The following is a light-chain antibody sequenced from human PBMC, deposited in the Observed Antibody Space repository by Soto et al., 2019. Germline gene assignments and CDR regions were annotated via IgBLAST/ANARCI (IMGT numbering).Light chain of an antibody. CDR3: SSYAGSRTLV. CDR1: SSDVGAYDY. CDR2: DVT. Sequence: QSALTQPASVSGSPGQSVTISCTGTSSDVGAYDYVSWYQQHPGKAPKLIIYDVTNRPSGFSNRFSGSKSGNTASLTISGLQAQDEADYYCSSYAGSRTLVFGGGTKLTVL. J-gene: IGLJ2*01. V-gene: IGLV2-14*01.